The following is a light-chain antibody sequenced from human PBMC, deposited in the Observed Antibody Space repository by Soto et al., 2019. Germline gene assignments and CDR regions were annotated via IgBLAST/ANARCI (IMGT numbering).Light chain of an antibody. CDR1: SGHSTYI. CDR3: ETWDSNTRV. J-gene: IGLJ3*02. V-gene: IGLV4-60*02. Sequence: QSVLTQSSSASASLGSSVKLTCSLSSGHSTYIIAWHQQQPGKAPRFLMKLESTGSYNKGSGVPDRFSGSSSGTDRSLTISHLQFEDEADYYCETWDSNTRVFGGGTKVTVL. CDR2: LESTGSY.